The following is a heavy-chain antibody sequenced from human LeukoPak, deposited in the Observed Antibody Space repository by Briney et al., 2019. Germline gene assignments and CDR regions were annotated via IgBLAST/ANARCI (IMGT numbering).Heavy chain of an antibody. V-gene: IGHV3-74*03. CDR3: TRSDAFDC. Sequence: GGSLRLSCAASGFTLNNYWMHWVRQVPGKGLVWLAGITRDGSSTKYADSVKGRSTISRDNAKNTLYLEMNSLRAEDTAVYFCTRSDAFDCWGQGTLVTVSS. CDR2: ITRDGSST. CDR1: GFTLNNYW. J-gene: IGHJ4*02.